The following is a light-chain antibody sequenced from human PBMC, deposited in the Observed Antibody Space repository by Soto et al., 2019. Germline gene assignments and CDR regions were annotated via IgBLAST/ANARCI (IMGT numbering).Light chain of an antibody. V-gene: IGKV1-9*01. CDR1: QGITSY. Sequence: LPLPQSPSFLSASLGDTDTITCRASQGITSYLAWYQQKPQKAPKLLIYAAATLQRGLPSRFGGSGSGTEFTLTISSLQPEDFSTYYCQQLNSYPLFGGGTKVDIK. CDR2: AAA. CDR3: QQLNSYPL. J-gene: IGKJ4*02.